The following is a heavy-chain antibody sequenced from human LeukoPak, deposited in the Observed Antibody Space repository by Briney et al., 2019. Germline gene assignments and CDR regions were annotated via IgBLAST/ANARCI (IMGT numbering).Heavy chain of an antibody. CDR2: ISYDGSNK. J-gene: IGHJ4*02. D-gene: IGHD2-15*01. V-gene: IGHV3-30*03. Sequence: PGRSLRLSCAASGFTFSSYGMHWVRQAPGKGLEWVAVISYDGSNKYYADSVKGRFTISRDNGKNSLYLQRNGLRAVGMGVCYCLSAPEVVWWGQGTLATVSS. CDR1: GFTFSSYG. CDR3: LSAPEVVW.